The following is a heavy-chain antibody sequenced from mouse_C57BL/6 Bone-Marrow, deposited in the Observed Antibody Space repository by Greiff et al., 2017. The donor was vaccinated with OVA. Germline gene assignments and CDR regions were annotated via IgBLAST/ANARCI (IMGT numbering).Heavy chain of an antibody. J-gene: IGHJ1*03. CDR2: IYPGSGSI. Sequence: VQLQQSGAELVKPGASVKLSCKASGYTFTEYTIHWVKQRSGQGLEWIGCIYPGSGSIKYNEKFKDKATLTANKSSSTVYMELSSLTSEDSAVYVGARHGDELWDWDFDVWGTGTTVTVSS. D-gene: IGHD1-1*02. CDR3: ARHGDELWDWDFDV. CDR1: GYTFTEYT. V-gene: IGHV1-62-2*01.